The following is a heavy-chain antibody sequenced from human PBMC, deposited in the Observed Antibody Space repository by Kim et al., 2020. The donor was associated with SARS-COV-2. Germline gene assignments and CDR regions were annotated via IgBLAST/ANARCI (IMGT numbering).Heavy chain of an antibody. V-gene: IGHV3-15*01. J-gene: IGHJ5*02. CDR3: TTVLVTMVRGVITWFDP. D-gene: IGHD3-10*01. Sequence: VKGRLTISRDDSKDTLYLQMNSLKTEDTAVYYCTTVLVTMVRGVITWFDPWGQGTLVTVSS.